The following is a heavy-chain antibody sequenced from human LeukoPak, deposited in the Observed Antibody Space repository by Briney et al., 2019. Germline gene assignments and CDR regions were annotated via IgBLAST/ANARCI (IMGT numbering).Heavy chain of an antibody. Sequence: GSLSLSCAASGFTFSSYWMSWVRQAPGKGLEWVANINQDGSENYYVDSVKGRFTISRDNPKNSLFLQINRLRAEDTALYYCARAKVTYYDFCSGYSYYYYMDVWGKGTTVTVSS. CDR3: ARAKVTYYDFCSGYSYYYYMDV. CDR1: GFTFSSYW. J-gene: IGHJ6*03. V-gene: IGHV3-7*01. D-gene: IGHD3-3*01. CDR2: INQDGSEN.